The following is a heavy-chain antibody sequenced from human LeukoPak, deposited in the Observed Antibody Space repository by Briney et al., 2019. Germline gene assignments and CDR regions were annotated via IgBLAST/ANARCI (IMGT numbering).Heavy chain of an antibody. Sequence: SETLSLTCAVYGGSFSGYYWSWIRQPPGKGLEWIGETNHSGSTYYNPSLKSRVTISVDTSKNQFSLKLSSVTAAGTAVYYCARLTPGAVAGKGTDYWGQGTLVTVSS. J-gene: IGHJ4*02. CDR3: ARLTPGAVAGKGTDY. D-gene: IGHD6-19*01. CDR2: TNHSGST. CDR1: GGSFSGYY. V-gene: IGHV4-34*01.